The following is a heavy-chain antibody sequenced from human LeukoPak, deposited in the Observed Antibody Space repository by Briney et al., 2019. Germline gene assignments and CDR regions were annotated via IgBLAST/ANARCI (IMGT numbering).Heavy chain of an antibody. D-gene: IGHD1-26*01. CDR3: ARQTGSYFSYFDC. Sequence: SETLSLTCTVSGGSISSYYWSWIRQPPGKGLEWIGYIYYSGSTNYNPSLKSRVTISVDTSKNQFSLKLSSVTAADTAVYYCARQTGSYFSYFDCWGQGTLVTVSS. CDR2: IYYSGST. J-gene: IGHJ4*02. V-gene: IGHV4-59*08. CDR1: GGSISSYY.